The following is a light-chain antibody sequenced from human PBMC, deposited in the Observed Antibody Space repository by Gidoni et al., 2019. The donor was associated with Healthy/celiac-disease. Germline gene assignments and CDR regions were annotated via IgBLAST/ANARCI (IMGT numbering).Light chain of an antibody. CDR2: SNN. Sequence: QSVLTQPPSASGTPGQGVTISGSGSSSNIGSNPVNWYQQPPGTAPKLLIYSNNQRPPGVPDRFSGSKSGTSASLAISGLQSEDEADYYCAAWDDSLNGVVFGGGTKLTVL. CDR3: AAWDDSLNGVV. CDR1: SSNIGSNP. V-gene: IGLV1-44*01. J-gene: IGLJ2*01.